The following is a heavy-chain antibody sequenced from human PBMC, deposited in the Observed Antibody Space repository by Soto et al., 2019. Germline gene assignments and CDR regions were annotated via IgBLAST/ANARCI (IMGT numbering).Heavy chain of an antibody. CDR3: ARIGPSSWYYFDY. CDR1: GFTFSDYY. D-gene: IGHD6-13*01. CDR2: ISSSSSYT. J-gene: IGHJ4*02. V-gene: IGHV3-11*06. Sequence: GGSLRLSCAASGFTFSDYYMSWIRQAPGKGLEWVSYISSSSSYTNYADSVKGRFTISRDNAENSLYLQMNSLRAEDTAVYYCARIGPSSWYYFDYWGQGTLVTVSS.